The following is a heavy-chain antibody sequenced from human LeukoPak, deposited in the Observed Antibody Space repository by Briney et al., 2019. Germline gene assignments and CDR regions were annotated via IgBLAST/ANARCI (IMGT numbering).Heavy chain of an antibody. D-gene: IGHD2-8*01. Sequence: PSETLSLTGTVSGDSTSNFYWNWIRHSPGKGLEWIGNIHYSGSSVYNPSLKSRGTISIDTSRRQFFLKLNSVTAADTAVYFCALAPNSNWFDFWGPGTLVTVSS. CDR3: ALAPNSNWFDF. CDR1: GDSTSNFY. J-gene: IGHJ5*01. CDR2: IHYSGSS. V-gene: IGHV4-59*03.